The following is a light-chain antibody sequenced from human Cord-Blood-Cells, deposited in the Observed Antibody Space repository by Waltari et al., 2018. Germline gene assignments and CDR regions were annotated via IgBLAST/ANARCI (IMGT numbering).Light chain of an antibody. V-gene: IGKV1-9*01. CDR2: AAS. J-gene: IGKJ3*01. Sequence: DIQLTQSPSFLSASVGDRVTITFRASQGISSYLAWYQQKPGKAPKLLLYAASTLQSGFPSRFRCSGSGTEFTLTNSRLQPYDFSTYYCQQLNSYLFTFGPGTKVAIK. CDR3: QQLNSYLFT. CDR1: QGISSY.